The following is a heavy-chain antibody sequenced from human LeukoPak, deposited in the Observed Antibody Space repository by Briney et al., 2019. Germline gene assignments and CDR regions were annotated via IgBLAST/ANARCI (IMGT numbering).Heavy chain of an antibody. Sequence: GGSLRLSCAASGFTFSSYGMSWVRQAPGKGLEWVAGIWYDGSNKYYADSVKGRFTISRDNSKNTLYLQMNSLRAEDTAVYYCARDLEQLVPQESSAFDYWGQGTLVTVSS. CDR3: ARDLEQLVPQESSAFDY. V-gene: IGHV3-33*08. CDR1: GFTFSSYG. D-gene: IGHD6-6*01. CDR2: IWYDGSNK. J-gene: IGHJ4*02.